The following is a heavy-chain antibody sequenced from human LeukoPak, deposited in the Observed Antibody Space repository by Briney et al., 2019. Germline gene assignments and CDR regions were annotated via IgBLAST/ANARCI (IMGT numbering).Heavy chain of an antibody. J-gene: IGHJ1*01. V-gene: IGHV1-2*02. D-gene: IGHD6-19*01. CDR1: GYTFTGYY. CDR3: ARDPTHRKIAVAPAPYFQH. Sequence: GASVKVSCKASGYTFTGYYMHWVRQAPGQGLEWMGWINPNSGGTNYAQKLQGRVTMTTDTSTSTAYMELRSLRSDDTAVYYCARDPTHRKIAVAPAPYFQHWGQGTWSPSPQ. CDR2: INPNSGGT.